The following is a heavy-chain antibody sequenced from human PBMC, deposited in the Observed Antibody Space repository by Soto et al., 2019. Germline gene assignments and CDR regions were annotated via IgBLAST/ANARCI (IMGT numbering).Heavy chain of an antibody. CDR3: AGELNSSGWGDAFDI. Sequence: ASVKVSCKASGGTFSSYAISWVRQAPGQGLEWMGGIIPIFGTANYAQKFQGRVTITADESTSTAYMELSSLRSEDTAVYYCAGELNSSGWGDAFDIWGQGTMVTVSS. J-gene: IGHJ3*02. CDR2: IIPIFGTA. V-gene: IGHV1-69*13. D-gene: IGHD6-19*01. CDR1: GGTFSSYA.